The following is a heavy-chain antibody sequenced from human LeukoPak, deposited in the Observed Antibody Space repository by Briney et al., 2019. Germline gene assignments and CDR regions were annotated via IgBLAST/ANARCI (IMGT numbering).Heavy chain of an antibody. V-gene: IGHV5-51*01. Sequence: GESPKISCKGSGYSFTSYWIGWVRQMPGKGPEWMGIIYPGDSDTRYSPSFQGQVTISADKSLSTAYLQWSSLKASDTAMYYCARGSGSYHTAYMNWGQGSPVTVSS. CDR1: GYSFTSYW. CDR3: ARGSGSYHTAYMN. J-gene: IGHJ4*02. CDR2: IYPGDSDT. D-gene: IGHD1-26*01.